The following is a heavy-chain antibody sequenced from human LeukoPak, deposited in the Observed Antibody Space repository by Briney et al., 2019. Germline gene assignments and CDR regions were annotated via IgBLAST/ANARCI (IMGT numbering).Heavy chain of an antibody. V-gene: IGHV3-30-3*01. J-gene: IGHJ6*03. Sequence: GGSLRLSCAASGFTFSSYAMHWVRQAPGKGLEWVADISYDGSNKKYADSVKGRFTISRDNSKNTLYLQMNSLRAEDTAVYYCARHKISYYYYYMDVWGKGTTVTVSS. CDR3: ARHKISYYYYYMDV. CDR1: GFTFSSYA. CDR2: ISYDGSNK.